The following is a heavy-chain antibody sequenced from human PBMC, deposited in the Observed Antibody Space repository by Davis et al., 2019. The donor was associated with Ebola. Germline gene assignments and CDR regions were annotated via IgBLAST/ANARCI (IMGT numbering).Heavy chain of an antibody. CDR1: GYNVGDFANFGDYA. Sequence: GESLKISCTASGYNVGDFANFGDYAMSWFRRAPGKGLEWVGFIRSQAFGGTTEYAASLKGRFTISRDDSKSIVYLQMNSLKTEDTAVYYCTRDEGTSSWYDGPWFDPWGQGTLVTVSS. J-gene: IGHJ5*02. D-gene: IGHD1-14*01. CDR3: TRDEGTSSWYDGPWFDP. CDR2: IRSQAFGGTT. V-gene: IGHV3-49*03.